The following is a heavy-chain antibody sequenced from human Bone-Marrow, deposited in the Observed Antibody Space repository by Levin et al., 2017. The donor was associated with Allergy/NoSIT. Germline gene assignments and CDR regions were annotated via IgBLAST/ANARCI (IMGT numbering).Heavy chain of an antibody. V-gene: IGHV3-11*05. Sequence: GGSLRLSCAASGFTFSDYYMSWIRQAPGKGLEWVSYISSSSSYTNYADSVKGRFTISRDNAKNSLYLQMNSLRAEDTAVYYCAREKIDDYGDYVGDYYYYYYMDVWGKGTTVTVSS. J-gene: IGHJ6*03. CDR2: ISSSSSYT. CDR1: GFTFSDYY. CDR3: AREKIDDYGDYVGDYYYYYYMDV. D-gene: IGHD4-17*01.